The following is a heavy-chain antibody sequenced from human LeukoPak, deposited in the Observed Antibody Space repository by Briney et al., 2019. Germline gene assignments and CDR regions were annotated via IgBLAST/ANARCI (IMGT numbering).Heavy chain of an antibody. CDR3: TRQHCSGGTCSYVDY. CDR1: GFTFSNAW. CDR2: IKSKTDGGTT. Sequence: PGGSLRLSCAASGFTFSNAWMSWVRQAPGKGLEWVGRIKSKTDGGTTDYAAPVKGRFTISRDDSKNTAYLQMNSLKAGDTAVYYCTRQHCSGGTCSYVDYWGQGTLVTVSS. V-gene: IGHV3-15*01. D-gene: IGHD2-15*01. J-gene: IGHJ4*02.